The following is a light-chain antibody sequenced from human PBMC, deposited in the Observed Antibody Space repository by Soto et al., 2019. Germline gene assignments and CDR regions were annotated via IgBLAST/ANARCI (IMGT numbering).Light chain of an antibody. V-gene: IGKV3D-20*01. J-gene: IGKJ2*01. CDR3: HQYCSSPFT. CDR2: DAS. CDR1: QSVSSSY. Sequence: EIVLTQSPATLSLSPGERATLSCGASQSVSSSYLAWYQQKPGLAPRLLIYDASSRATGTPARFSGSGSGTDFTLTISRLEPEDFAVYYCHQYCSSPFTFGHGTKLQIK.